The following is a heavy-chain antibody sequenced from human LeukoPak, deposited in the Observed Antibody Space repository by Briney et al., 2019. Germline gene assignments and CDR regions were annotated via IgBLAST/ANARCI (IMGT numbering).Heavy chain of an antibody. CDR2: ISASGGST. CDR1: GFTFETPA. CDR3: AKKETTVTTFFEN. Sequence: GGSLRLSCAASGFTFETPAMSWVRQAPGKGLEWVSDISASGGSTYYADSVKGRFTISRDNSKNTLYLQMNSLRAEDTAVYYCAKKETTVTTFFENWGQGTLVTVSS. V-gene: IGHV3-23*01. D-gene: IGHD4-17*01. J-gene: IGHJ4*02.